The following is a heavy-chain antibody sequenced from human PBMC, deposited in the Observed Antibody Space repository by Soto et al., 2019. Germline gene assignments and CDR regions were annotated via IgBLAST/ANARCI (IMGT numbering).Heavy chain of an antibody. V-gene: IGHV4-61*01. CDR2: IYYSGST. Sequence: SETLSLTCTVSGGSVSSGSYYWSWIRQPPGKGLEWIGYIYYSGSTNYNPSLKSRVTISVDTSKNQFSLKLSYVTAADTAVYYCARRERYSSGWSTFDYWGQGTLVTVSS. D-gene: IGHD6-19*01. J-gene: IGHJ4*02. CDR3: ARRERYSSGWSTFDY. CDR1: GGSVSSGSYY.